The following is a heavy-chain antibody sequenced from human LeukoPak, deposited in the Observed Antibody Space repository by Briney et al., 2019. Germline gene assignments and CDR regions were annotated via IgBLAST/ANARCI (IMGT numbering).Heavy chain of an antibody. CDR3: APGGKFGEFYYYGMDV. Sequence: ASVKVSCKTSGYSFTAFYIHWVRQAPGQGLEWMGWINPNSGGTNYAQKFQGRVTMTRDTSISTAYMELSRLRSDDTAVYYCAPGGKFGEFYYYGMDVWGQGTTVTVSS. V-gene: IGHV1-2*02. J-gene: IGHJ6*02. CDR1: GYSFTAFY. CDR2: INPNSGGT. D-gene: IGHD3-10*01.